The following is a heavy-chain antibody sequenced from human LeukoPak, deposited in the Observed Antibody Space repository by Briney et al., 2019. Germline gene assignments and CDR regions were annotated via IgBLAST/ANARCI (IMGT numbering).Heavy chain of an antibody. CDR1: KFTCSTSA. CDR2: ISGGGDTT. CDR3: ALGTVGLDP. V-gene: IGHV3-23*01. D-gene: IGHD1-14*01. J-gene: IGHJ5*02. Sequence: GGSLRLSCAASKFTCSTSAMTWVRQAPGKGLEWVSSISGGGDTTYYADSVKGRFTVSRDHSKNTLYLQMNSLRAEDTAIYYCALGTVGLDPWGQGTLVTVSS.